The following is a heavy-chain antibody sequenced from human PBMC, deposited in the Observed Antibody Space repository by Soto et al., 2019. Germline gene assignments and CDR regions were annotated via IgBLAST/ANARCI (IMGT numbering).Heavy chain of an antibody. Sequence: GGSLSLSCAASGFTFSTYAMSWVRQAPGKGLEWVSAISGSTYYADSVKGRFTISRDNSKSTLYLQMNSLRAEDTAVYYCAKAKYNSGWYDWLDPWGQGTLVTVSS. V-gene: IGHV3-23*01. CDR2: ISGST. D-gene: IGHD6-19*01. J-gene: IGHJ5*02. CDR1: GFTFSTYA. CDR3: AKAKYNSGWYDWLDP.